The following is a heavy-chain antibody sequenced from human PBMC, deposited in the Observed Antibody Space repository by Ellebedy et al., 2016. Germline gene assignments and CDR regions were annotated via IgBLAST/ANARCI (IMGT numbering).Heavy chain of an antibody. CDR1: GLTYW. V-gene: IGHV3-7*03. Sequence: GGSLRLSXAASGLTYWMNWVRQAPGKGLEWVANISQDGSERQYVDSVKGRFTISRDNSKNTLYLQMNSLRAEDTAVYYCVGYCSSTSCYAGPFYSYGMDVWGQGTTVTVSS. CDR2: ISQDGSER. D-gene: IGHD2-2*01. J-gene: IGHJ6*02. CDR3: VGYCSSTSCYAGPFYSYGMDV.